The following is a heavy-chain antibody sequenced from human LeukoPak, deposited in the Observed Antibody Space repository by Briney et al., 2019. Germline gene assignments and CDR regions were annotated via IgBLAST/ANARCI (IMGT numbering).Heavy chain of an antibody. CDR3: ARGGQWLAYNWFDP. CDR1: GYTFTTDY. Sequence: ASVKVSCKASGYTFTTDYIHWVRQAPGQGLEWMGIINPSGGSTTYAQKFQGRVIMTGDTSTSTVYMELRSLRSEDTAVYYCARGGQWLAYNWFDPWGQGTLVTVSS. CDR2: INPSGGST. D-gene: IGHD6-19*01. V-gene: IGHV1-46*01. J-gene: IGHJ5*02.